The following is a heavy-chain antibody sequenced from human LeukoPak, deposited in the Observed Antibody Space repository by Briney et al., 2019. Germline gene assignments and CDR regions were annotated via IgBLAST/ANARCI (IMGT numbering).Heavy chain of an antibody. CDR2: ISPIFGIA. V-gene: IGHV1-69*05. J-gene: IGHJ4*02. D-gene: IGHD5-12*01. Sequence: GALVNVSSKPSRGTFSSYAISSVRQAPGHGVEWMGGISPIFGIANSAQKFQGRVTITTAESTSTAYIALRSMRSDATAAYYCARAPPGVPQGMATYYFDYWGQGTLVTVSS. CDR3: ARAPPGVPQGMATYYFDY. CDR1: RGTFSSYA.